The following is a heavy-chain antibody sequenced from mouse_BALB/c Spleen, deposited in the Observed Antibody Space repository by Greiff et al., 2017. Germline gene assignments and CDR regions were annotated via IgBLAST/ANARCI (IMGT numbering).Heavy chain of an antibody. CDR2: IDTSTSET. CDR1: GYTFTSYW. Sequence: VQRVESGPELVRPGASVKMSCKASGYTFTSYWMHWVTQRPGQGLEWIGVIDTSTSETRLNQKFKDKATLNVDNSSNTAYMQLSSLTSEDSAVYYCGRCGYYLYYAMDYWGQGTSGTGSS. D-gene: IGHD2-3*01. CDR3: GRCGYYLYYAMDY. V-gene: IGHV1-59*01. J-gene: IGHJ4*01.